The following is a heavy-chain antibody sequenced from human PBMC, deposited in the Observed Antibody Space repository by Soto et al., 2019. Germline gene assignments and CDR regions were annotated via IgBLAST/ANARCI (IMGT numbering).Heavy chain of an antibody. CDR2: IYPGDSDT. CDR1: GYNFTNYW. CDR3: ARHEAAPRGLYYMDV. J-gene: IGHJ6*03. Sequence: MSGESLKISCKGSGYNFTNYWIGWVRQMPGKGLEWMGIIYPGDSDTRYSPSFQGQVTFSADKSISTAYLQWSSLKASDTAMYYCARHEAAPRGLYYMDVWGKGTTVTVSS. D-gene: IGHD2-15*01. V-gene: IGHV5-51*01.